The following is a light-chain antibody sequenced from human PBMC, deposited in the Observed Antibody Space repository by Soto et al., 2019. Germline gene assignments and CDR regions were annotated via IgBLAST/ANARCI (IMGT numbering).Light chain of an antibody. CDR1: PSVSSN. V-gene: IGKV3-15*01. CDR3: QQYSNWPSFT. CDR2: GAS. J-gene: IGKJ2*01. Sequence: ETVMTQSPATLSVSPGERATLSCWASPSVSSNLAWYQQIPGQAPRLLIYGASTRATGIPARFSGSGSGTEFTLTISNLQSEDFAVYYCQQYSNWPSFTFGQGT.